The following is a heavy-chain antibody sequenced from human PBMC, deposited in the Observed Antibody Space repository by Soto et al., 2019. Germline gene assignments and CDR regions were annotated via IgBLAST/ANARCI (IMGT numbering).Heavy chain of an antibody. V-gene: IGHV4-59*01. Sequence: SETLSLTCTVSGGSISSYYWSWIRQPPGKGLEWIGYIYYSGSTNYNPSLKSRVTISVDTSKNQFSLKLSSVTAADTAVYYCARGPQVYYDFPSGWFDPWGQGTLVTVSS. CDR1: GGSISSYY. D-gene: IGHD3-3*01. CDR2: IYYSGST. CDR3: ARGPQVYYDFPSGWFDP. J-gene: IGHJ5*02.